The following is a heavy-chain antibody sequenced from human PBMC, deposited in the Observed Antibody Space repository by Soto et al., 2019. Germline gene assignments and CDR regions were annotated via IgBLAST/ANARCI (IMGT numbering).Heavy chain of an antibody. CDR3: ARDLWWYLH. CDR2: ISAGSEGA. D-gene: IGHD2-15*01. V-gene: IGHV3-23*01. Sequence: EVQLLESGGGLVQPGGALRLSCAASGFTFSSHDMSGVRQAPGKGLEWISSISAGSEGAYYADSVRGRFTISRDNSNNTLFLQMNSLRAEDTAVYYCARDLWWYLHWGQGTLVTVSS. J-gene: IGHJ4*02. CDR1: GFTFSSHD.